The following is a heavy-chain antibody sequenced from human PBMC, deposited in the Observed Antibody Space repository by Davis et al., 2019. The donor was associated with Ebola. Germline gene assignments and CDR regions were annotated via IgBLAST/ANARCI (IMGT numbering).Heavy chain of an antibody. CDR2: IKRKADGGTT. D-gene: IGHD5-18*01. CDR1: GFAFGNAW. Sequence: PGGSLRLSCAVSGFAFGNAWMNWVRQAPGKGLEWVGRIKRKADGGTTDHAAPVKGRFTISREDSKNTLYLQMNSLKTEDTAVYYCTTVGGYIYGQRDYWGQGALVTVSS. CDR3: TTVGGYIYGQRDY. V-gene: IGHV3-15*07. J-gene: IGHJ4*02.